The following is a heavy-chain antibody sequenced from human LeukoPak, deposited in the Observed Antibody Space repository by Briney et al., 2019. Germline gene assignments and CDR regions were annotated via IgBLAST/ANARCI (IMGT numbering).Heavy chain of an antibody. CDR1: EFPFSGYE. CDR2: ISSSGNTI. V-gene: IGHV3-48*03. D-gene: IGHD3-22*01. Sequence: GGSLRLSCAASEFPFSGYEMNWVRQAPGKGLEWVSYISSSGNTINYADSVKGRFTISRDNAKNSVYLQMNSLGAEDTAVYYCAKQFQIGVNYFDYWGQGTPVTVSS. J-gene: IGHJ4*02. CDR3: AKQFQIGVNYFDY.